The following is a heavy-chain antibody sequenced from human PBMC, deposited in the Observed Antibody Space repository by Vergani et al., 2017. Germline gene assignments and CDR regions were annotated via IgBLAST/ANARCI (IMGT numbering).Heavy chain of an antibody. CDR2: INWNGGST. CDR1: GFTFDDYG. Sequence: EVQLVESGGGVVRPGGSLRRSCAASGFTFDDYGMSWVRQIPGKGLEWVCGINWNGGSTGYGDSVKGRFTISRDNAKNSLYLQMNRLRAEDSALYNCASGPDFWSGSDYWGQGTLVTVSS. J-gene: IGHJ4*02. CDR3: ASGPDFWSGSDY. V-gene: IGHV3-20*01. D-gene: IGHD3-3*01.